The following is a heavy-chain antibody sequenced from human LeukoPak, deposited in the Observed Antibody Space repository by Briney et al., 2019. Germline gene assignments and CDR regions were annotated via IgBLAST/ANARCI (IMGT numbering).Heavy chain of an antibody. CDR2: IIPIFGTA. D-gene: IGHD6-13*01. J-gene: IGHJ6*02. Sequence: SVKVSCKASGGTFSSYAISWVRQAPGQGLEWMGGIIPIFGTANYAQKFQGRVTITADESTRTAYMELSSLRSEDTAVYYCARDGIVAAGWDYSPFHYGMDVWGQGTTVTVSS. CDR3: ARDGIVAAGWDYSPFHYGMDV. CDR1: GGTFSSYA. V-gene: IGHV1-69*13.